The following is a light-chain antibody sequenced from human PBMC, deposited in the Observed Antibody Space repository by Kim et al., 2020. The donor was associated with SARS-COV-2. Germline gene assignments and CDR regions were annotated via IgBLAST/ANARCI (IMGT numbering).Light chain of an antibody. CDR1: SSDVGTYNY. CDR3: SSYASSSTLV. Sequence: GQSITISCTGSSSDVGTYNYVSWYQQHPGKAPKLMIYDVSDRPSGVSNRFSGSKSGSTASLTISGLQAEDEADYYCSSYASSSTLVFGGGTQLTVL. CDR2: DVS. J-gene: IGLJ3*02. V-gene: IGLV2-14*03.